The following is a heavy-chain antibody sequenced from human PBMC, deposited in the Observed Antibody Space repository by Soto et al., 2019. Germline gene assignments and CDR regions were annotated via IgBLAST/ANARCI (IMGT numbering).Heavy chain of an antibody. V-gene: IGHV1-69*06. CDR1: GGTFSSYA. D-gene: IGHD3-10*01. J-gene: IGHJ6*02. CDR2: IIPIFGTA. CDR3: ARDGDGSGSYDYYYGMDV. Sequence: SVKVSCKASGGTFSSYAISWVRQAPGQGLEWMGGIIPIFGTANYAQKFQGRVTITADKSTSTAYMELSSLRSEDTAVYYCARDGDGSGSYDYYYGMDVWGQGTTGTVS.